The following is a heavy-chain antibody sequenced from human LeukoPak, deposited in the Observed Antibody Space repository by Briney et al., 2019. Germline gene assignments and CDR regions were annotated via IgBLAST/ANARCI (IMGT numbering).Heavy chain of an antibody. Sequence: SETLSLTCTVSGYSISSGYYWGWIRQPPGKGLEWIGSIYHSGSTYYNPSLKSRVTISVDTSKNQFSLKLSSVTAADTAVYYCARGVGTQRAFDIWGQGTMVTVSS. D-gene: IGHD1-14*01. CDR1: GYSISSGYY. CDR3: ARGVGTQRAFDI. CDR2: IYHSGST. V-gene: IGHV4-38-2*02. J-gene: IGHJ3*02.